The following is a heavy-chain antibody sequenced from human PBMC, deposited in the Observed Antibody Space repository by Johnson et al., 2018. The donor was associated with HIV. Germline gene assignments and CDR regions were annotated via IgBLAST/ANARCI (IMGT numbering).Heavy chain of an antibody. CDR3: VRGLDI. CDR2: IYRAGST. CDR1: GFTFSSYA. J-gene: IGHJ3*02. Sequence: VQLVESGGGVVQPGRSLRLSCAASGFTFSSYAMHWVRQAPGKGLEWVSVIYRAGSTYYADSVKDRFTISRDISKNTIYLQMNSLRAEDTAVYYCVRGLDIWGQGTEVTVSS. V-gene: IGHV3-NL1*01.